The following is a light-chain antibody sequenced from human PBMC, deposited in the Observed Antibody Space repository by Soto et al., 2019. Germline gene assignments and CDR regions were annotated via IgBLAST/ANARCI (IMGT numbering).Light chain of an antibody. CDR2: DAS. CDR1: QGINSY. V-gene: IGKV1-9*01. J-gene: IGKJ5*01. Sequence: DIQLTQSPSFLSASVGDRVTITCRASQGINSYLAWFQQKPGKAPNLLIYDASTLQSGVPSRFSGSGFGTEFTLTISSLQPEDFATYYCQHLNSYPITFGQGTRLEIK. CDR3: QHLNSYPIT.